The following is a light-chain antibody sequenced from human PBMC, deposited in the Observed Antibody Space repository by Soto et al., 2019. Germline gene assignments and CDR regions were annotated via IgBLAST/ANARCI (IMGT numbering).Light chain of an antibody. CDR3: QQYNNWPPLT. CDR2: AAS. CDR1: QSVSTN. V-gene: IGKV3D-15*01. J-gene: IGKJ4*01. Sequence: EILITQSAATLSLSAGEGATLSFMASQSVSTNLAWYRQTPGQAPRLLIYAASTRATGIPARFSGSGSGTEFTLTISSLQSEDFAVYYCQQYNNWPPLTFGGGTKVDIK.